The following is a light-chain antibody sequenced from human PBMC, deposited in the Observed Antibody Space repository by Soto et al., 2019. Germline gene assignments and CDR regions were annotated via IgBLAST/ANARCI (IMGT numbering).Light chain of an antibody. Sequence: QSALTQPASVSGSPGQSITISCTGTSSDVGSYNLVSWYQLHPGEAPKLIIYEGTKRPSGVSNRFSGSKSGNTASLTISGLQADDEADYYCCSYAGSDTLVFDGGTKVTVL. V-gene: IGLV2-23*01. J-gene: IGLJ2*01. CDR2: EGT. CDR1: SSDVGSYNL. CDR3: CSYAGSDTLV.